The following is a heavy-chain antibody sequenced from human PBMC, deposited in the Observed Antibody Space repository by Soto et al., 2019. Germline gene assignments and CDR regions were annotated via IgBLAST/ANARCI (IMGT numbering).Heavy chain of an antibody. V-gene: IGHV4-30-2*01. CDR2: IYHSGST. J-gene: IGHJ5*02. Sequence: PSETLSLTCAVSGGSISSGGYSWSWIRQPPGKGLEWIGYIYHSGSTYYNPSLKSRVTISVDRSKNQFSLKLSSVTAADTAVYYCARSLDLDYYGSGNWFDPWGQGTLVTVSS. CDR1: GGSISSGGYS. CDR3: ARSLDLDYYGSGNWFDP. D-gene: IGHD3-10*01.